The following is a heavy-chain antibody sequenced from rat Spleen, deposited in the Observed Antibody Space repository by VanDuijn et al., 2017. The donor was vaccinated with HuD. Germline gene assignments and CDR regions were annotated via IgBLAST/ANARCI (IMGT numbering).Heavy chain of an antibody. V-gene: IGHV5-7*01. CDR3: TRGYYFDY. J-gene: IGHJ2*01. Sequence: EVQLVESGGGLVQPGRSVKLSCAASGFTFSDYNMAWVRQAPKKGLEWVATITFDGSGTYYRDSVKGRFTISRDNAKSTLYLQMDSLRSEDTATYYCTRGYYFDYWGQGVMVTVSS. CDR2: ITFDGSGT. CDR1: GFTFSDYN.